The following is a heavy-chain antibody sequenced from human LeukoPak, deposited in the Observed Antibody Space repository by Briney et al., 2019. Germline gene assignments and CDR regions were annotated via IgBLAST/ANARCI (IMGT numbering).Heavy chain of an antibody. CDR2: IYPGDSDT. D-gene: IGHD3-10*01. V-gene: IGHV5-51*01. CDR3: ARAIITMVRGVITENWFDP. J-gene: IGHJ5*02. CDR1: GYRFTSYW. Sequence: GESLKISCKGSGYRFTSYWIGWVRQMPGKGLEWMGIIYPGDSDTRYSPSFQGQVTISADKSINTAYLQWSSLKASDTAMYYCARAIITMVRGVITENWFDPWGQGTLVTVSS.